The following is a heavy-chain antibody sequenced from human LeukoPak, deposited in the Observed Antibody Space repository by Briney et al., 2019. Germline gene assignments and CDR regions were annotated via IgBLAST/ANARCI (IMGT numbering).Heavy chain of an antibody. D-gene: IGHD6-6*01. Sequence: GGSLRLSCAASGFTFSSYGMYWVRQAPGKGLEWVAFIRYDGSNKYYADSVKGRFTISRDNAKNTLYLQMNSLRAEDTAVYYCARTSAARYALDIWGQGTMVTVSS. J-gene: IGHJ3*02. CDR3: ARTSAARYALDI. V-gene: IGHV3-30*02. CDR1: GFTFSSYG. CDR2: IRYDGSNK.